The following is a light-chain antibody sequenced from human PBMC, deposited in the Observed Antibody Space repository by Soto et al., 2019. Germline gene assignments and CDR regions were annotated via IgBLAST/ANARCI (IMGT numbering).Light chain of an antibody. J-gene: IGLJ1*01. V-gene: IGLV2-23*02. CDR1: SSDVGTYNL. CDR2: DVT. Sequence: QSVLTQPASASGSPGQSITISCTGTSSDVGTYNLVSWYQQHPGNVPKLIIFDVTKRPSGVSNRFSGSKSGNTASLTISGLQAEDEATYYCYSYAGGLSVFGTGTKVTVL. CDR3: YSYAGGLSV.